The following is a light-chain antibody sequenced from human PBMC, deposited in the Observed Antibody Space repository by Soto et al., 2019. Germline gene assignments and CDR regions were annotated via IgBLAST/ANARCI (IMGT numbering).Light chain of an antibody. CDR3: QQFNNWPPWT. Sequence: EVVFTQSPGTLSLSPGERATLSCRASQSVSNSYLAWYQQKPGQAPSLLIYGASTRATGIPARFSGSGSGTELTLTISSLQSEDFAVYYCQQFNNWPPWTFGQGTKVDIK. J-gene: IGKJ1*01. V-gene: IGKV3D-15*01. CDR2: GAS. CDR1: QSVSNSY.